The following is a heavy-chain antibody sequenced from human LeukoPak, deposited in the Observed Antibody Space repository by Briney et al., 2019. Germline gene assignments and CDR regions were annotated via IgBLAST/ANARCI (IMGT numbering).Heavy chain of an antibody. J-gene: IGHJ3*02. CDR1: GFTFSSYT. V-gene: IGHV3-21*01. Sequence: GGSLRLSCAASGFTFSSYTMNWVRQAPGKGLEWVSSITSSSSYIYYADSVKGRFTISRGNAKNSLYLQMNSLRAEDTAVYYCARGRVRGDAFDIWGQGTMVTVSS. D-gene: IGHD4/OR15-4a*01. CDR3: ARGRVRGDAFDI. CDR2: ITSSSSYI.